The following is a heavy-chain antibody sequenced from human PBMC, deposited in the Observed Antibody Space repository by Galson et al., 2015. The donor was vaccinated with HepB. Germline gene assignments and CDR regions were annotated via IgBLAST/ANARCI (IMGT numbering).Heavy chain of an antibody. Sequence: SLRLSCADSGFTFRTYGMHWVRQAPDKGLEWASIISYDGSFKNYADSVKGRFTISRDNSKNTLFLQMNSLRAEDTAVYYCTKGSTDIPSTGSYFESWGQGTLVTVSS. CDR1: GFTFRTYG. J-gene: IGHJ4*02. CDR2: ISYDGSFK. D-gene: IGHD6-13*01. CDR3: TKGSTDIPSTGSYFES. V-gene: IGHV3-30*18.